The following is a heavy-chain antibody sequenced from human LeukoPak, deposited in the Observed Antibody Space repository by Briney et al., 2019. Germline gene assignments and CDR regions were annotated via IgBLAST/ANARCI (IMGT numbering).Heavy chain of an antibody. D-gene: IGHD3-10*01. CDR3: AKGLVWFVELGPFDY. CDR2: ISSSGSTI. Sequence: GGSLRLSCAASGFTFDMFWMSWVRHSPTKGLEWVSYISSSGSTIYYADSVKGRFTISRDNAKNSLYLQMNSLRAEDTALYYCAKGLVWFVELGPFDYWGQGTLVTVSS. J-gene: IGHJ4*02. CDR1: GFTFDMFW. V-gene: IGHV3-11*01.